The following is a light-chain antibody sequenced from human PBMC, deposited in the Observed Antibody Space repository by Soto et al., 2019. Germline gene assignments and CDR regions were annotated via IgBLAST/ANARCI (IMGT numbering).Light chain of an antibody. Sequence: EIVLTQSPGTLSLSPGERATLSCRASQSVDINLAWYQQKPGQAPRLLIYNASNRATGIPDRFTGSGSGTDFTLTISSLEPEDFAVYYCQQRSNWPWTFGQGTKVDIK. V-gene: IGKV3-11*01. CDR1: QSVDIN. J-gene: IGKJ1*01. CDR2: NAS. CDR3: QQRSNWPWT.